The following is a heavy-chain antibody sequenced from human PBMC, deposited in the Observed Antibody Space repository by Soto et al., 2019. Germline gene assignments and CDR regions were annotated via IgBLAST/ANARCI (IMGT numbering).Heavy chain of an antibody. CDR3: AAPVSGDYFDY. D-gene: IGHD4-17*01. CDR2: ISGNSGNT. V-gene: IGHV3-23*01. Sequence: PGGSLRLSCAASGFTCSNAWMNWVRQAPGKGLEWVSSISGNSGNTYFADSVKGRFTISRDNSKNTLYLQMNSLRAEDTAVYYCAAPVSGDYFDYWGQGTLVTVSS. CDR1: GFTCSNAW. J-gene: IGHJ4*02.